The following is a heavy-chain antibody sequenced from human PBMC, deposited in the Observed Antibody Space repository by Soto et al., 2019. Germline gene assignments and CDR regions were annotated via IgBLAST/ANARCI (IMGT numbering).Heavy chain of an antibody. CDR3: ARGGLGYCISTSCRRPFDY. V-gene: IGHV1-69*13. J-gene: IGHJ4*02. CDR2: IIPIFGTA. Sequence: SVKVSCKASGGSFSSYAISWVRQAPGQGLEWMGGIIPIFGTANYAQKFQGRVTITADESTSTAYMELSSLRSEDTAVYYCARGGLGYCISTSCRRPFDYWGQGTLVTVSS. D-gene: IGHD2-2*01. CDR1: GGSFSSYA.